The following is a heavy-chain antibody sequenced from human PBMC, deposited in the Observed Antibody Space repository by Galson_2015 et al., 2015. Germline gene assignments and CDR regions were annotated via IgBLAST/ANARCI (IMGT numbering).Heavy chain of an antibody. J-gene: IGHJ4*02. D-gene: IGHD5-24*01. Sequence: SLRLSCAVSGFSFSTYWMSWVRQAPGKGLEWVANIKQDGSEKNYVDSVKGRFTISRDDAQNSLFLQMNSLRVEDTAVYYCAGRRWLQPYWGQGTLVTVSS. CDR3: AGRRWLQPY. CDR1: GFSFSTYW. V-gene: IGHV3-7*01. CDR2: IKQDGSEK.